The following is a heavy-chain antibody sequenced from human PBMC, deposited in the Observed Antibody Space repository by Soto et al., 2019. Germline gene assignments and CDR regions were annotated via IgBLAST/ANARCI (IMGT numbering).Heavy chain of an antibody. CDR2: ISGSGGST. Sequence: EVQLLESGGGLVQPGGSLRLSCAASGFTFSSYAMSWVRQAPGKGLEWVSAISGSGGSTYYADSVKGRFTISRDNSKNTQYLQMNSLRAEDTAVYYCAKDQGSGSYYFDYWGQGTLVTVSS. D-gene: IGHD3-10*01. V-gene: IGHV3-23*01. CDR3: AKDQGSGSYYFDY. J-gene: IGHJ4*02. CDR1: GFTFSSYA.